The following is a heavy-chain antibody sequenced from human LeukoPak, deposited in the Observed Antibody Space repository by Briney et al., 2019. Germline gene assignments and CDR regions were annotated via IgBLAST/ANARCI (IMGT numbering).Heavy chain of an antibody. Sequence: SETLSLTCTVSGGSISSSSYSWGWIRQPPGKGLEWIGSIYYSGSTYYNPSLKSRVTISVDTSKNQFSLKLSSVTAADTAVYYCARDIVVVPATINWFDPWGQGTLVTVSS. J-gene: IGHJ5*02. CDR3: ARDIVVVPATINWFDP. D-gene: IGHD2-2*01. CDR1: GGSISSSSYS. CDR2: IYYSGST. V-gene: IGHV4-39*01.